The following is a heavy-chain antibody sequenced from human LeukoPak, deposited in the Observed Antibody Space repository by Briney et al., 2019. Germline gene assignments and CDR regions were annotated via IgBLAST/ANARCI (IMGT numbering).Heavy chain of an antibody. CDR1: GGSFSGYY. Sequence: KTSETLSLTCAVYGGSFSGYYWSWIRQPPGKGLEWIGEINHSGSTNYNPSLKSRVTISVDTSKNQFSLKLSSVTAADTAVYYCARGPAHVGSYWGQETLVNVSS. CDR3: ARGPAHVGSY. CDR2: INHSGST. D-gene: IGHD1-26*01. V-gene: IGHV4-34*01. J-gene: IGHJ4*02.